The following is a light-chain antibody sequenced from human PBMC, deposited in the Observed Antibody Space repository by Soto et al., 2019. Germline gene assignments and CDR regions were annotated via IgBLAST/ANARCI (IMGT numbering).Light chain of an antibody. Sequence: ERVLTKSPGTLSLSHGERAPLYCSASQSVSISYLAWYQQKPGQAPRLLIYRTSNRATGIPDRFSGSGSGTDFTLTISRLEPEDFAVYWSQVYASLLRTFAEGTKVDI. V-gene: IGKV3-20*01. CDR1: QSVSISY. CDR3: QVYASLLRT. CDR2: RTS. J-gene: IGKJ1*01.